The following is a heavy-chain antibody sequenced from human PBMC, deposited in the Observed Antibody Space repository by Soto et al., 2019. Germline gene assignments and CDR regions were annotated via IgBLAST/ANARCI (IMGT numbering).Heavy chain of an antibody. J-gene: IGHJ2*01. D-gene: IGHD3-22*01. CDR1: GFTFTNYG. CDR3: ARFDYDKSNYPPRGYFDL. V-gene: IGHV3-23*01. Sequence: EVQLLESGGGLVQPGGSLRLSCAASGFTFTNYGLNWVRQAPGKGLEWVSVISASGGFGFYADSVKGRFTISRDNSNNTLVLQMNSLRVEDTAIYYCARFDYDKSNYPPRGYFDLWGRGTLVTVSS. CDR2: ISASGGFG.